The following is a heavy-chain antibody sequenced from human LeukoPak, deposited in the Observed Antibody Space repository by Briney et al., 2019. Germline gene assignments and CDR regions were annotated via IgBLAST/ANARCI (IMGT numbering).Heavy chain of an antibody. CDR2: ISAYNGNT. D-gene: IGHD3-22*01. Sequence: GASVNVSCKASGYSFTNYEINWVRQATGQGLEWMGWISAYNGNTNYAQSLQGRVTMTTDTSTSTAYTELRSLRSDGTAVYYCASRVVVDAFDIWGQGTMVTVSS. J-gene: IGHJ3*02. CDR3: ASRVVVDAFDI. V-gene: IGHV1-18*01. CDR1: GYSFTNYE.